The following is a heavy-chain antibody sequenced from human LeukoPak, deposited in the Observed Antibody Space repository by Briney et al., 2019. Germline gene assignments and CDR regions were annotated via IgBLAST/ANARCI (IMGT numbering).Heavy chain of an antibody. Sequence: GGSLRLSCAASGFTFSSYGMHWVRQAPGKGLEWVAVISYDGSNKYYADSVKGRFTISRDNSKNTLYLQMNSLRAEDTAVYYCAREEIVPAAMGAVYYYYGMDVWGQGATVTVSS. V-gene: IGHV3-30*03. CDR1: GFTFSSYG. CDR2: ISYDGSNK. D-gene: IGHD2-2*01. J-gene: IGHJ6*02. CDR3: AREEIVPAAMGAVYYYYGMDV.